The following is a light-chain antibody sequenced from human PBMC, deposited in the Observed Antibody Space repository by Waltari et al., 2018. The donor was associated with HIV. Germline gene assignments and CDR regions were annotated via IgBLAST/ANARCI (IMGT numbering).Light chain of an antibody. J-gene: IGLJ2*01. CDR2: EAT. Sequence: QSALTQPASVSGSPGPPITISCTGTSSDLGSHNLVSWYQQPPGKAPYPIIYEATKRPSGISNRFSGSKSGNTASLTISGLQADDEADYFCWSYAGSTPYVLLGGGTKLTVL. CDR3: WSYAGSTPYVL. CDR1: SSDLGSHNL. V-gene: IGLV2-23*01.